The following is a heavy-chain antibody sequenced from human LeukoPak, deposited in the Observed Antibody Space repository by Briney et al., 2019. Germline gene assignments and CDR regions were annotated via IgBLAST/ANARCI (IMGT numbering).Heavy chain of an antibody. V-gene: IGHV4-59*01. Sequence: SETLSLTCTVSGGSISSYYWSWIRQPPGKGLEWIGYIYYSGSTNYNPSLKSRVTISVDTSKNQFSLKLSSVTAADTAVYYCAGGNDYGFVWFGPWGQGTLVTVSS. CDR2: IYYSGST. D-gene: IGHD4-17*01. CDR3: AGGNDYGFVWFGP. CDR1: GGSISSYY. J-gene: IGHJ5*02.